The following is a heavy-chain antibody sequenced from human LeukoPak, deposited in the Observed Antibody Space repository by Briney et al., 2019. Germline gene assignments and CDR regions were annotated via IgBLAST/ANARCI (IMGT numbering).Heavy chain of an antibody. J-gene: IGHJ4*02. D-gene: IGHD6-13*01. CDR1: GFIFGDYA. V-gene: IGHV3-49*04. Sequence: PGGSLRLSCTASGFIFGDYAMAWVRQAPGKGLEWIGFIRNKAYGGTTEYAASVKGRFTISRDDSKSIAYLQMISLRTEDTAVYYCSRSSHIIDGYSSSWARRLDYWGQGSLVTVSS. CDR2: IRNKAYGGTT. CDR3: SRSSHIIDGYSSSWARRLDY.